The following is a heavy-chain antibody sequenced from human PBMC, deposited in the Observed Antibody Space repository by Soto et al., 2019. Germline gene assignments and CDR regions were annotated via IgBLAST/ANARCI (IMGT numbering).Heavy chain of an antibody. CDR3: ARDTQYYDSSGFTE. J-gene: IGHJ1*01. CDR2: ISAYNGNT. D-gene: IGHD3-22*01. Sequence: ASVNVSCTSAGYTFTSYGISWVRQAPGQGIECMGWISAYNGNTSCAQKFEGRVTRTTDTYTSTAYMELTSLRSDVTAVYYCARDTQYYDSSGFTE. CDR1: GYTFTSYG. V-gene: IGHV1-18*01.